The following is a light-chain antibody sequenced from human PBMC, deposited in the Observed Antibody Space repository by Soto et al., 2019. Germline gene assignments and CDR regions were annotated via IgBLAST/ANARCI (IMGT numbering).Light chain of an antibody. CDR3: QQSYSTPRT. V-gene: IGKV1-5*01. CDR2: DAS. J-gene: IGKJ1*01. Sequence: DIPMTQSPSTLSASVGDIVTITCRASQSISSWLAWYQQKPGKAPKLMIYDASSLESGVPSRFSGSGSGTECTLTISSLQPDDVATYYCQQSYSTPRTFGQGTKVDI. CDR1: QSISSW.